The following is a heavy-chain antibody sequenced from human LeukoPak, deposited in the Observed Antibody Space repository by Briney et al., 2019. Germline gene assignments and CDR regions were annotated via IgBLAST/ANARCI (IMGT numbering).Heavy chain of an antibody. CDR3: GRDIARCGGDCNWYFDL. D-gene: IGHD2-21*02. J-gene: IGHJ2*01. CDR2: ISPYNGNT. V-gene: IGHV1-18*01. CDR1: GYTFTSYV. Sequence: ASVKVSCKASGYTFTSYVISWVRQAPGQGLAWMGWISPYNGNTNYEQKLQGRVTMITDTSTSKDYMELRSLRSDDTAVDYCGRDIARCGGDCNWYFDLWGRGTLVTVSS.